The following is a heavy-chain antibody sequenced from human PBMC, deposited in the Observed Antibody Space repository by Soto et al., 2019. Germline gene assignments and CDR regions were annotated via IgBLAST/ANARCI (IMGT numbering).Heavy chain of an antibody. V-gene: IGHV3-21*01. Sequence: GGSLRLSCAASGFTFSSYSMNWVRQAPGKGLEWVSSISSSSSYIYYADSVKGRFTISRDNAKNSLYLQMNSLRAEDTAVYYCARGVGGSYYYYYGMDVWGQGTTVTVSS. CDR3: ARGVGGSYYYYYGMDV. CDR2: ISSSSSYI. CDR1: GFTFSSYS. J-gene: IGHJ6*02. D-gene: IGHD1-26*01.